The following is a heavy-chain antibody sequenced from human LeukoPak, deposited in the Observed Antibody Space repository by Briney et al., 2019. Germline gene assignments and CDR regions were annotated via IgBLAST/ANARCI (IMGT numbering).Heavy chain of an antibody. CDR3: ARRGYYDSSGYDY. J-gene: IGHJ4*02. V-gene: IGHV3-7*01. CDR1: GFTLSSYW. Sequence: GGSLRLSCAASGFTLSSYWISWVRQAPGKGLEWVANIKEDGSEKYYVNSVKGRFTISRDNAKNSLYLQMNSLRAEDTAVYYCARRGYYDSSGYDYWGQGTLVTVSS. CDR2: IKEDGSEK. D-gene: IGHD3-22*01.